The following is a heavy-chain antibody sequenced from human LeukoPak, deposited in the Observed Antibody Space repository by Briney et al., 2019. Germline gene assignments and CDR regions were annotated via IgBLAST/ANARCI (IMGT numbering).Heavy chain of an antibody. D-gene: IGHD3-10*02. CDR2: IYYSGST. CDR3: ARQTTYVKNWFDP. V-gene: IGHV4-39*01. J-gene: IGHJ5*02. Sequence: ASETLSLTCTVSGGSISSSSYYWGWIRQPPGKGLEWIGSIYYSGSTYYNPSLKSRVTISVDTSKNQFSLKLSSVTAADTAVYYCARQTTYVKNWFDPWGQGTLVTVSS. CDR1: GGSISSSSYY.